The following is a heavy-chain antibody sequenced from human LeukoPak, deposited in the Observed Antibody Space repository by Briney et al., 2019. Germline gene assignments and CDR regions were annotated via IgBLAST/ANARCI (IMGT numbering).Heavy chain of an antibody. CDR1: GYNFTSHY. Sequence: GASVKVSCKASGYNFTSHYMHWVRQAPGQGLEWLGLINPSGSSTLYAQKFQGRITMTRDMSTTTDYMELSSLTYDDTAVYYCARSEDYYDSSGHAFDFWGQGTLVTVSS. CDR2: INPSGSST. V-gene: IGHV1-46*01. D-gene: IGHD3-22*01. J-gene: IGHJ4*02. CDR3: ARSEDYYDSSGHAFDF.